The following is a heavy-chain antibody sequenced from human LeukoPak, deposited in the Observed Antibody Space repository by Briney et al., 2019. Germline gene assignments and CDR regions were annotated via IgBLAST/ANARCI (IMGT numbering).Heavy chain of an antibody. D-gene: IGHD3-22*01. CDR2: ISGSGGST. V-gene: IGHV3-23*01. CDR1: GLTFSSYA. J-gene: IGHJ4*02. Sequence: GGSLRLSCAASGLTFSSYAMSWVRQAPGKGLEWVSAISGSGGSTYYADSVKGRFTISRDDSKNTLYLQMNSLRAEDTAVYYCANPYYDSSGYHYWGQGTLVTVSS. CDR3: ANPYYDSSGYHY.